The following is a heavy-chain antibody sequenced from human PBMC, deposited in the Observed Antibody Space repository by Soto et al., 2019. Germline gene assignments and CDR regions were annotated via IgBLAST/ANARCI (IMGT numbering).Heavy chain of an antibody. CDR3: AKVAASSWHANWFAP. CDR1: GFTFSTYG. J-gene: IGHJ5*02. D-gene: IGHD6-13*01. CDR2: ISYDENTK. Sequence: GGSLRLSCAASGFTFSTYGMQWVRQAPGKGLEWVAVISYDENTKDYGDSVKGRFTVSRDNSNNTLYLQMHSLTSDDTAVYYCAKVAASSWHANWFAPWGQGTLVTVSS. V-gene: IGHV3-30*18.